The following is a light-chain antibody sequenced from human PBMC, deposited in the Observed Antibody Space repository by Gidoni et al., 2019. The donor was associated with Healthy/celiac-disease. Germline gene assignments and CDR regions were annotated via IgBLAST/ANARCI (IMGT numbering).Light chain of an antibody. CDR3: QQYNSSQGFT. J-gene: IGKJ3*01. CDR1: QSISSW. V-gene: IGKV1-5*03. Sequence: DIQMTQSPSTLSASVGDRVTITCRASQSISSWLAWYQQKPGKAPKLLIYKASSLESGFPSRFSGSGSGTEFTLTISSLQPDDFATYYCQQYNSSQGFTFGPGTKVDIK. CDR2: KAS.